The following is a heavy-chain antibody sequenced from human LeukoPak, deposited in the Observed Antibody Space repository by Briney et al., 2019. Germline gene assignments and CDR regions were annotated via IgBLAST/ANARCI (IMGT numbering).Heavy chain of an antibody. CDR1: GYTFTSYA. V-gene: IGHV1-3*01. CDR3: ARTRQLWSPHDAFDI. J-gene: IGHJ3*02. CDR2: INAGNGNT. D-gene: IGHD5-18*01. Sequence: AASVKVSCKASGYTFTSYAVHWVRQAPGQRLEWMGWINAGNGNTKYSQKFQGRVTITRDTSASTAYMELSSLRSEDTAVYYCARTRQLWSPHDAFDIWGQGTMVTVSS.